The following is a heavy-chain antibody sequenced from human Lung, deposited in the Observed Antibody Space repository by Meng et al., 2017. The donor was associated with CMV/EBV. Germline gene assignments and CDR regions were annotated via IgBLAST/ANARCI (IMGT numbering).Heavy chain of an antibody. D-gene: IGHD1-26*01. J-gene: IGHJ4*02. CDR3: ATGSGDFDH. Sequence: QVHLQESGPGLVKPSETLSFTCSVPGVSISGFYWSWIRQPAGKGLEWIGRIYINGDTNYSPSLKSRVTISKDTSKNQISLRLTSVTAADTAIYYCATGSGDFDHWGRGTLVTVSS. V-gene: IGHV4-4*07. CDR2: IYINGDT. CDR1: GVSISGFY.